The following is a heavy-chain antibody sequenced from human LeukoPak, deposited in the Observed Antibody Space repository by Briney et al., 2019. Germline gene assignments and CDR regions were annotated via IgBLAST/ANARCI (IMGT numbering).Heavy chain of an antibody. V-gene: IGHV5-10-1*01. J-gene: IGHJ4*02. Sequence: GAALKISCKGSGYGFTSYWISWVRQMPGKGRGWMGRIDPSDSYTNYSPSFQGHVTISADKSISTAYLQWSSLKASDTAMYYCARHFEGHSYGYSDYWGQGTLVTVSS. CDR3: ARHFEGHSYGYSDY. D-gene: IGHD5-18*01. CDR1: GYGFTSYW. CDR2: IDPSDSYT.